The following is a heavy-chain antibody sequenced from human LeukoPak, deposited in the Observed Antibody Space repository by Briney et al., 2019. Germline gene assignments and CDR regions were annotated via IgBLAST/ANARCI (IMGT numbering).Heavy chain of an antibody. CDR3: AKDKAAFPDFDY. D-gene: IGHD2-15*01. V-gene: IGHV3-23*01. CDR1: GFTFSSYA. Sequence: GGSLRLSCAASGFTFSSYAMSWVRQAPGKGLEWVSAISGSGGSTYYADSVKGRFTIPRDNSKNTLYLQMNSLRAEDTAVYYFAKDKAAFPDFDYWGQGTLVTVSS. CDR2: ISGSGGST. J-gene: IGHJ4*02.